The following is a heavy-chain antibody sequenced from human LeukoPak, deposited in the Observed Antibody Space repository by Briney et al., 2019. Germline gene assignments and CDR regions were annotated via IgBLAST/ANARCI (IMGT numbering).Heavy chain of an antibody. CDR2: IYTSGST. J-gene: IGHJ6*03. Sequence: SETLSLTCTVSGGSIKNYYCTWIRQPAEKGLEWIGRIYTSGSTNYNPSLKSRVTMSVDTSKNQFSLKLSSVTAADTAVYYCARGRWEYSYGYLYYYYYMDVWGKGATVTISS. D-gene: IGHD5-18*01. CDR1: GGSIKNYY. V-gene: IGHV4-4*07. CDR3: ARGRWEYSYGYLYYYYYMDV.